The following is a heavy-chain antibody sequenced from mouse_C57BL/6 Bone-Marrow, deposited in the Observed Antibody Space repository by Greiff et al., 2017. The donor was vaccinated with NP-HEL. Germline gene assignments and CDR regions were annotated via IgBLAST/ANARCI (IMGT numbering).Heavy chain of an antibody. V-gene: IGHV5-17*01. D-gene: IGHD1-1*01. CDR3: ARRLYGSPWFAY. J-gene: IGHJ3*01. Sequence: EVKVVESGGGLVKPGGSLKLSCAASGFTFSDYGMHWVRQAPEKGLEWVAYISSGSSTIYYADTVKGRFTISRDNAKNTLFLQMTSLRSEDTAMYYCARRLYGSPWFAYWGQGTLVTVSA. CDR1: GFTFSDYG. CDR2: ISSGSSTI.